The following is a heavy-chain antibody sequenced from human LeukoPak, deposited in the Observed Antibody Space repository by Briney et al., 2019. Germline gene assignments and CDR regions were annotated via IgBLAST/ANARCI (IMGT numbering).Heavy chain of an antibody. CDR2: INPNSGGT. CDR3: ARGAWIQGPHDY. J-gene: IGHJ4*02. CDR1: GYTFTGYY. D-gene: IGHD5-18*01. V-gene: IGHV1-2*02. Sequence: GASMKVSCKASGYTFTGYYMHWVRQAPGQGLEWMGWINPNSGGTNYAQKFQGRVTMTRDTSINTAYMELSRLRSDDTAVYYCARGAWIQGPHDYWGQGTLVTVSS.